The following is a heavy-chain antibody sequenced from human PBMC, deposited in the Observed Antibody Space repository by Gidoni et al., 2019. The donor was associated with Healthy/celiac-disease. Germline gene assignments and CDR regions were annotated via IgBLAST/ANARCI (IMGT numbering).Heavy chain of an antibody. D-gene: IGHD4-17*01. J-gene: IGHJ2*01. Sequence: EVQLLESGGGLVQHGGSLRLSCAASGFTFSSSAMSWVRQAPGKGLEWVSAISGSGGSTYYADSVKGRFTISRDNSKNTLYLQMNSLRAEDTAVYYCAKYPRGASYGDYYVAYWYFDLWGRGTLVTVSS. V-gene: IGHV3-23*01. CDR2: ISGSGGST. CDR1: GFTFSSSA. CDR3: AKYPRGASYGDYYVAYWYFDL.